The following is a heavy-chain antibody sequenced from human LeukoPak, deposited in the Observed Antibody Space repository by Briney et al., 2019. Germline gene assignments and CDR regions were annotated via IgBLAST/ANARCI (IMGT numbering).Heavy chain of an antibody. J-gene: IGHJ5*02. V-gene: IGHV4-38-2*02. Sequence: SETLSLTCTVSGYSISSGYYWGWIRQPPGKGLEWIGSVSHSGSTYYKPSLKSRVTISIDTSKNQFSLKLSSVTAADTAVYYCARDLAAAGRMNWFDPWGQGTLVTVSS. CDR2: VSHSGST. CDR1: GYSISSGYY. CDR3: ARDLAAAGRMNWFDP. D-gene: IGHD6-13*01.